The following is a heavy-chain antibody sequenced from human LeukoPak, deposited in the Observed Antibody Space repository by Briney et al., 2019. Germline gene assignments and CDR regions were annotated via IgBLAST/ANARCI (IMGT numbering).Heavy chain of an antibody. Sequence: GGSLRLSCAASGFTFSNYWMSWVRQAPGKGLEWVANIKQDGSVEYYVDSVKGRFTISRDNAKNSLYLQMNSLRVEDTAMYYCARGGSAYDNWGQGILVTVSS. D-gene: IGHD5-12*01. V-gene: IGHV3-7*03. CDR1: GFTFSNYW. J-gene: IGHJ4*02. CDR3: ARGGSAYDN. CDR2: IKQDGSVE.